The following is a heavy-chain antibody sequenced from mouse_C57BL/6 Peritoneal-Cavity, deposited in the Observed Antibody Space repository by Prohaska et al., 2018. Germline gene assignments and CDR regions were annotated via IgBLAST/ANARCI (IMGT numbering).Heavy chain of an antibody. CDR2: IRNKANNHAT. CDR1: GFTFSHAW. J-gene: IGHJ3*01. CDR3: TRDGTNWVFAY. Sequence: KLEESGGGSVQPGGSMKLSCAASGFTFSHAWMDWFRQSPEKGLEWVAEIRNKANNHATYYAESVKGRFTISRDDSKSSVYLQMNSLRAEDTGIYYCTRDGTNWVFAYWGKGTLVTVSA. D-gene: IGHD4-1*01. V-gene: IGHV6-6*01.